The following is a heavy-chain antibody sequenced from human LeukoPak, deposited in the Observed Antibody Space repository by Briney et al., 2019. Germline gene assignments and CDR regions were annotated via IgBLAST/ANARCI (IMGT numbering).Heavy chain of an antibody. CDR2: TYYVSQWSN. D-gene: IGHD1-26*01. CDR3: ASGRNSAFDI. CDR1: GDSVSASGVA. J-gene: IGHJ3*02. V-gene: IGHV6-1*01. Sequence: SQTLSLTCAIFGDSVSASGVAWNWIRHSPSRGREWLGRTYYVSQWSNDYAPSVKSRIPINRAPSQNQFSLQLSSMTPADTAVYYCASGRNSAFDIWGHGTMVTVSS.